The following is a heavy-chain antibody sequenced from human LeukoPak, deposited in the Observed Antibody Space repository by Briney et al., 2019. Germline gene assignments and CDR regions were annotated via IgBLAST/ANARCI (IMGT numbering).Heavy chain of an antibody. Sequence: SVKVSCKSSGGISSNFAIHWVRQAPGQGLEWMGQITGLFATAHYAQKFQGRVTITTDESTGAVYMELSSLRSEDTAVYYCARVGVIISQNWFGAKGPGTLVTVSS. CDR1: GGISSNFA. V-gene: IGHV1-69*05. CDR3: ARVGVIISQNWFGA. CDR2: ITGLFATA. J-gene: IGHJ5*02. D-gene: IGHD3-10*01.